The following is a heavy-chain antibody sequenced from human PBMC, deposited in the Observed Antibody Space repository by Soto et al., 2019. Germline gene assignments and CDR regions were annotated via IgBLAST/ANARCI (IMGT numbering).Heavy chain of an antibody. CDR1: GYTFTSYG. D-gene: IGHD5-12*01. V-gene: IGHV1-18*01. J-gene: IGHJ5*02. CDR3: ARHNHHWLHTHLHWFDP. Sequence: ASVKVSCKASGYTFTSYGISWVRQAPGQGLEWMGWISAYNGNTNYAQKLQGRVTMTTDTSTSTAYMELRSLRSDDTAVYYCARHNHHWLHTHLHWFDPWGQGTLVTVYS. CDR2: ISAYNGNT.